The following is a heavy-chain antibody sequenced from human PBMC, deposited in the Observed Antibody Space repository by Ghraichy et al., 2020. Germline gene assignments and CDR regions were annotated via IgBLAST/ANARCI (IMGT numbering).Heavy chain of an antibody. CDR1: GGSFSGYY. D-gene: IGHD6-19*01. V-gene: IGHV4-34*01. CDR3: ARGGGSSGWYLVR. CDR2: INHSGST. J-gene: IGHJ4*01. Sequence: SETLSLTCAVYGGSFSGYYWSWIRQPPGKGLEWIGEINHSGSTNYNPSLKSRVTISVDTSKNQFSLKLSSVTAADTAVYYCARGGGSSGWYLVRWGQGTLVTVSS.